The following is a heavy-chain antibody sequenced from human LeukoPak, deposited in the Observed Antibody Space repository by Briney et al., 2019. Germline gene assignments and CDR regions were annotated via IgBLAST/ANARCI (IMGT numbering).Heavy chain of an antibody. J-gene: IGHJ4*02. Sequence: PGGSLRLSCAASGFTFSSYSMNWARQAPGKGLEWVSYISSSSSTIYYADSVKGRFTISRDNAKNSLYLQMNSLRAEDTAVYYCARDLRQQPSSGVYWGQGTLVTVSS. CDR1: GFTFSSYS. CDR2: ISSSSSTI. V-gene: IGHV3-48*01. CDR3: ARDLRQQPSSGVY. D-gene: IGHD6-13*01.